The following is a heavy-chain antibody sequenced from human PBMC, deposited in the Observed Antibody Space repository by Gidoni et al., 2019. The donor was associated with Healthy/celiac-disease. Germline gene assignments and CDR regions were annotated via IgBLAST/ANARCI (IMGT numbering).Heavy chain of an antibody. CDR1: GRTFSSYA. CDR3: ATVVLHRYDGSTPMDY. V-gene: IGHV1-69*06. Sequence: QVQLVQSGAEVKKPGSSVKVSCKASGRTFSSYAISWVRQAPGQGLEWMGGIIPIFGTANYAQKFQGRVTITADKSTSTAYMELSSLRSEDTAVYYCATVVLHRYDGSTPMDYWGQGTLVTVSS. D-gene: IGHD3-22*01. J-gene: IGHJ4*02. CDR2: IIPIFGTA.